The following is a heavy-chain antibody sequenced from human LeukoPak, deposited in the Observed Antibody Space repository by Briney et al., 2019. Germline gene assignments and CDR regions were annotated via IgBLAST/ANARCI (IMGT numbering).Heavy chain of an antibody. CDR2: ISGSGGST. D-gene: IGHD6-19*01. CDR1: GFTFSSYA. V-gene: IGHV3-23*01. J-gene: IGHJ4*02. CDR3: AKDHPYSSGWQGGLDLDY. Sequence: GGSLRLSCAASGFTFSSYAMSWVRQAPGKGLEWVSAISGSGGSTYYADSVKGRFTISRDNSKNTLYLQMNSLRAEDTAVYYCAKDHPYSSGWQGGLDLDYWGQGTLVTVSS.